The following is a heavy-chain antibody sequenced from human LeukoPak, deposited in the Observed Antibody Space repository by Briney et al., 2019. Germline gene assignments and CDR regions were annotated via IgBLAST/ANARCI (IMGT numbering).Heavy chain of an antibody. Sequence: GGSLRLSCAASGFTFSSYAMSWVRQAPGKGLEWVAVIWYDGSNKYYADSVKGRFTISRDNSKNTLYLQMNSLRAEDTAVYYCARDEYYYDSSGYKGYFQHWGQGTLVTVSS. CDR3: ARDEYYYDSSGYKGYFQH. V-gene: IGHV3-33*08. CDR1: GFTFSSYA. J-gene: IGHJ1*01. CDR2: IWYDGSNK. D-gene: IGHD3-22*01.